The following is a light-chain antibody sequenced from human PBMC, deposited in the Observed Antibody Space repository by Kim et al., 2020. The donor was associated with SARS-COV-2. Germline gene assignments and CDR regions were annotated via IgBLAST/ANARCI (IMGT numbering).Light chain of an antibody. CDR3: QQRANSFT. Sequence: SLSPGESVTLSCRASLNIGSYLAWYQHRPGQAPRLLIYDASNRATGVPARFSGSGSGTGFTLTISSLEPEDFALYYCQQRANSFTFGPGTKVDIK. CDR1: LNIGSY. V-gene: IGKV3-11*01. CDR2: DAS. J-gene: IGKJ3*01.